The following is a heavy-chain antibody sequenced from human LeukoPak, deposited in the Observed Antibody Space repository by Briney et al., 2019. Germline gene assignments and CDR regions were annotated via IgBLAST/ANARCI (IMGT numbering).Heavy chain of an antibody. V-gene: IGHV3-48*04. J-gene: IGHJ4*02. CDR2: IGISSGNT. D-gene: IGHD1-1*01. CDR3: ARDHNYAFDN. Sequence: GGSLRLSCTASGFPFSDYSVNWVRQAPGKGLEWISYIGISSGNTKYADSVKGRFTISPDNARNSLYPQMNSLRVEDTAVYYCARDHNYAFDNWGQGTLVSVSS. CDR1: GFPFSDYS.